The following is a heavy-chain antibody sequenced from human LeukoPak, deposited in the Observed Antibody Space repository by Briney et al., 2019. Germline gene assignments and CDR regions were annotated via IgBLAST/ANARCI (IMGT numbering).Heavy chain of an antibody. CDR1: GYTFTDFG. Sequence: ASVKVSCKTSGYTFTDFGITWVRQAPGQGLEWMGWISAYNGNTNYAQKLQGRVTMTTDTSTSTAYMELRSLRSDDTAVYYCARSYYYDSSGFADYWGQGTLVTVSS. J-gene: IGHJ4*02. D-gene: IGHD3-22*01. V-gene: IGHV1-18*01. CDR2: ISAYNGNT. CDR3: ARSYYYDSSGFADY.